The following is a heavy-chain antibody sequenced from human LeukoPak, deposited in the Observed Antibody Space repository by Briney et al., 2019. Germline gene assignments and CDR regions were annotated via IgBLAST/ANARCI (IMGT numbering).Heavy chain of an antibody. Sequence: SDTLSLTCAVSGDSTTRSDWWAWIRQPPGKGLEWLGNIYYSGRVYHNPSLQTRVTMSVDSSKNQFSLRLGSVTAVDTAVYFCAKTRSGTYYGDSFDIWGQGILVTVSS. V-gene: IGHV4-28*05. J-gene: IGHJ3*02. CDR2: IYYSGRV. CDR3: AKTRSGTYYGDSFDI. CDR1: GDSTTRSDW. D-gene: IGHD1-26*01.